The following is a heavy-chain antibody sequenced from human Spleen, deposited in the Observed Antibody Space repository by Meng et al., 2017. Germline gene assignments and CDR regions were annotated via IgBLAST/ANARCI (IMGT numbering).Heavy chain of an antibody. CDR1: GFLFCTSRVG. D-gene: IGHD2-15*01. CDR3: VHNPPTHSKYFQY. CDR2: IYWDDHQ. J-gene: IGHJ4*02. Sequence: NESVDTLVNTTQILRLTCTFSGFLFCTSRVGVGLIRQAPGKALEWLALIYWDDHQRYSPSLKSRLTITKYTSKNQVVLTMTTMDALDTVTYYCVHNPPTHSKYFQYWGQGTLVTVSS. V-gene: IGHV2-5*02.